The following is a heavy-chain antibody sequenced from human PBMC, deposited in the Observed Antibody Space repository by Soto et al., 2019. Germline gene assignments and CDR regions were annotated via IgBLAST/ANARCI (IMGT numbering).Heavy chain of an antibody. D-gene: IGHD3-10*01. CDR1: GYTFTSYG. V-gene: IGHV1-18*04. J-gene: IGHJ6*02. CDR3: ARAGKYYYGSGSPYYYGMDV. CDR2: ISGYNVNT. Sequence: QVQLVQSGAEVKKPGASVKVSCKASGYTFTSYGVSWVRQAPGQGHEWMGWISGYNVNTNYAQKLQGRVTMTTDTSTSTAYVELRSLRSDDTAVYYCARAGKYYYGSGSPYYYGMDVRGQGITVTVSS.